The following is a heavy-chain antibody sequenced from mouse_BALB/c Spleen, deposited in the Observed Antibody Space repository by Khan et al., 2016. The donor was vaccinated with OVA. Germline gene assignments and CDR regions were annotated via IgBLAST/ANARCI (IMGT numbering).Heavy chain of an antibody. CDR2: VSTSYGNT. J-gene: IGHJ3*01. CDR1: DYTFTDYP. D-gene: IGHD2-12*01. V-gene: IGHV1S137*01. CDR3: AKDYCYSLFAY. Sequence: QVQLQQSGPELVRPGVSVKISCKGPDYTFTDYPMHWVQQSHVKSLEWIGAVSTSYGNTNYNQKFKGKAIMTVDKSSSTAYLELSRLTSEDSAILFRAKDYCYSLFAYWGQWTLVTVSA.